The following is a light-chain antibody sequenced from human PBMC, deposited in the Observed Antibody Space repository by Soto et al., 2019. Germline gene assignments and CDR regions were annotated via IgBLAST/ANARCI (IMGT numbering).Light chain of an antibody. V-gene: IGKV3-20*01. CDR1: QSVSSSY. Sequence: EIVLTQSPGTLSLSPGERATLSCRASQSVSSSYLAWYQQKAGQAPRLVIYGASIRATGIPDRFSGSGSGTDFPLTISRLEPEDAAVYSCQQYGNSPRTFGQGTKVEIK. CDR2: GAS. CDR3: QQYGNSPRT. J-gene: IGKJ1*01.